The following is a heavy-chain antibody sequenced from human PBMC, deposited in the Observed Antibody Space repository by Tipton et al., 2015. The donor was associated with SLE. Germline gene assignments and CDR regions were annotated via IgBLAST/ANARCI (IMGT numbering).Heavy chain of an antibody. V-gene: IGHV5-51*03. CDR3: ARRIWGVFWGPDALDV. J-gene: IGHJ3*01. Sequence: QLVQSGAEVKKPGESLKISCKGSGYRFTSYWIGWVRQMPGKGLEWMGIIYPGDSDTRYSPSFQGQVTISADKSISTAYLQWSSLRASDTAMYFCARRIWGVFWGPDALDVWGQGTMVSVSS. D-gene: IGHD7-27*01. CDR1: GYRFTSYW. CDR2: IYPGDSDT.